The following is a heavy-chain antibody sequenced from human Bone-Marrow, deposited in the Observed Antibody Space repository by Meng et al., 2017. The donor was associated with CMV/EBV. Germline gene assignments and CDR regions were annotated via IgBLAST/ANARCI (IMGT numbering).Heavy chain of an antibody. CDR1: GYTFTGYY. D-gene: IGHD2-2*01. V-gene: IGHV1-2*02. CDR3: ARGGRGIVVVPAAQGY. J-gene: IGHJ4*02. Sequence: ASVKVSCKASGYTFTGYYMHWVRQAPGQGLEWMGWINPNSGGTNYAQKFQGRVTMTRDTSNSTAYMELSRLRSDDTAVYYCARGGRGIVVVPAAQGYWGQGTLVTVSS. CDR2: INPNSGGT.